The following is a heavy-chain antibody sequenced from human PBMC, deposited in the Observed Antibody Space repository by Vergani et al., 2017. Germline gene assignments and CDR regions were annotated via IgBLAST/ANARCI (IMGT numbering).Heavy chain of an antibody. D-gene: IGHD6-6*01. V-gene: IGHV1-69*08. CDR2: IIPILGIA. Sequence: QVQLVQSGAEVKKPGSSVKVSCKASGGTFSSYTISWVRQAPGKGLEWMGRIIPILGIANYAQKFQGRVTITADKSTSTAYMELSSLRSEDTAVYYCARDVSLQSIAAPVYYMDVWGKGTTVTVSS. CDR1: GGTFSSYT. J-gene: IGHJ6*03. CDR3: ARDVSLQSIAAPVYYMDV.